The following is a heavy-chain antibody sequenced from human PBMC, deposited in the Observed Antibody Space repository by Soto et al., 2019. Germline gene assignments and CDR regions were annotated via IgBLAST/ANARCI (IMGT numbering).Heavy chain of an antibody. V-gene: IGHV3-23*01. CDR3: ARVSTTAKTFEF. J-gene: IGHJ4*02. CDR2: ISGSGGKK. D-gene: IGHD4-17*01. Sequence: PGGSLRLSCAASGFSFNTYWMSWVRQAPGKGLEWVSNISGSGGKKYYADSVKGRFTISRDNSKNSLYLQMNSLRAEDTALYYCARVSTTAKTFEFWGQGTLVTVSS. CDR1: GFSFNTYW.